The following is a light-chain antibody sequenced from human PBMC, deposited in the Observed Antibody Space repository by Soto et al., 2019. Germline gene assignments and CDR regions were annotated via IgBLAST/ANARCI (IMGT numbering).Light chain of an antibody. CDR1: SSNIGGHT. CDR3: ASWDDSLNGGV. CDR2: SNH. V-gene: IGLV1-44*01. Sequence: QSVLTQPPSASGTPGQTVTISCSGSSSNIGGHTVHWYQQLPGTAPRLLIYSNHQRASGVPDRFSGSRSGTSGSLAISGLQSEDEADYYCASWDDSLNGGVFGTGTKVTVL. J-gene: IGLJ1*01.